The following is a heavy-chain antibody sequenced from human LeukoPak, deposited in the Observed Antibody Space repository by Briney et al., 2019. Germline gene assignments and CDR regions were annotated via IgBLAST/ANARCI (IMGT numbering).Heavy chain of an antibody. CDR3: ARGEKISGYSGYDYYYYGMDV. D-gene: IGHD5-12*01. Sequence: GASVKVSCKASGYTFTVYYMHWVRQAPGQGLEWMGWINPNSGGTNYAQKFQGRVTMTRDTSISTAYMELSRLRSDDTAAYYCARGEKISGYSGYDYYYYGMDVWGQGTTVTVSS. CDR1: GYTFTVYY. CDR2: INPNSGGT. J-gene: IGHJ6*02. V-gene: IGHV1-2*02.